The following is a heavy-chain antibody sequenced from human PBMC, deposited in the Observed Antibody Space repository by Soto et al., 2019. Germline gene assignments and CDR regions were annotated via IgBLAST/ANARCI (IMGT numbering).Heavy chain of an antibody. Sequence: TSETLSLTCTVSGGSISSSSYYWGWIRQPPGKGLEWIGSIYYSGSTYYNPSLKSRVTISVDTSKNQFSLKLSSVTAADTAVYYCASLRFLEWLGRFDPWGQGTLVTVSS. CDR1: GGSISSSSYY. D-gene: IGHD3-3*01. V-gene: IGHV4-39*01. CDR3: ASLRFLEWLGRFDP. CDR2: IYYSGST. J-gene: IGHJ5*02.